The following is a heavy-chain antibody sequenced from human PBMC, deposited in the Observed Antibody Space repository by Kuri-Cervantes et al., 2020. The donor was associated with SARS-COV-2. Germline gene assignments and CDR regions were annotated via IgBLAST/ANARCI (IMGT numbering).Heavy chain of an antibody. Sequence: GGAVRVWCGASGFTFNNYAMGRVRQAPGKGLEWVPSISESGGGANYADSVKGRLTVSRDNSKNTLYLQINSLRAEDTAVYYCANGHSFGYPPYDYWGQGTLVTVST. CDR1: GFTFNNYA. V-gene: IGHV3-23*01. CDR3: ANGHSFGYPPYDY. J-gene: IGHJ4*02. D-gene: IGHD5-18*01. CDR2: ISESGGGA.